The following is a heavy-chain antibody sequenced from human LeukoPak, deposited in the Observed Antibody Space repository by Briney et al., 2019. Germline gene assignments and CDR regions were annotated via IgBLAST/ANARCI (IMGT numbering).Heavy chain of an antibody. J-gene: IGHJ4*02. CDR1: GFTFSNYA. CDR2: ISGSGRST. CDR3: AKDQGYSSSWYDY. Sequence: GGSLRLSCAASGFTFSNYAMSWVRQAPGKGLEWVSAISGSGRSTYYADSVKGRFTISRDNSNNTVYLQMNTLRAEDTALYYCAKDQGYSSSWYDYWGQGIPVTVSS. V-gene: IGHV3-23*01. D-gene: IGHD6-13*01.